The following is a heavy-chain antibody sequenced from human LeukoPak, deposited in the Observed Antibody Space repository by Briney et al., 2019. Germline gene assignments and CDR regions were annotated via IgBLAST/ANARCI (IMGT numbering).Heavy chain of an antibody. Sequence: SETLSLTCTVSGGSISSSSYYWGWIRQPPGKGLEWIGSIYYSGSTYYNPSLKSRVTISVDTSKNQFSLKLSSVTAADTAVYYCARGFAVTRGYSYGPIDYWGQGTLVTASS. D-gene: IGHD5-18*01. CDR3: ARGFAVTRGYSYGPIDY. CDR1: GGSISSSSYY. V-gene: IGHV4-39*01. J-gene: IGHJ4*02. CDR2: IYYSGST.